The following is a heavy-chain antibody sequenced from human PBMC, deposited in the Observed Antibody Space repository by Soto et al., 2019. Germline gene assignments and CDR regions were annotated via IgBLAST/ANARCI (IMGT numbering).Heavy chain of an antibody. CDR2: INSDGTKT. J-gene: IGHJ5*02. CDR3: ATVATNSYNWLDP. Sequence: EVQLVESGGTLVQPGGPLRLSCAASGFTFNTYWMHWVRQAPGKGLVWVSRINSDGTKTTYADSVKGRFTISRDNAKNTVYLQMNSLRAEDTAMYYCATVATNSYNWLDPWGQGTLVTVSS. D-gene: IGHD5-12*01. CDR1: GFTFNTYW. V-gene: IGHV3-74*01.